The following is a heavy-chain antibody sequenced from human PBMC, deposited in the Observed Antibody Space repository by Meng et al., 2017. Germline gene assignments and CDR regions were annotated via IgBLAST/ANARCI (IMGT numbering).Heavy chain of an antibody. J-gene: IGHJ4*02. V-gene: IGHV1-69*06. CDR3: ASNYYGSGSYYRSLITFDY. CDR1: GGPFSSYA. CDR2: IIPIFGTA. Sequence: SVKVSCKASGGPFSSYAISWVRKAPGQGLEWMGGIIPIFGTANYAQKFQGRVTITADKSTSTAYMELSSLRSEDTAVYYCASNYYGSGSYYRSLITFDYWGQGTLVTVSS. D-gene: IGHD3-10*01.